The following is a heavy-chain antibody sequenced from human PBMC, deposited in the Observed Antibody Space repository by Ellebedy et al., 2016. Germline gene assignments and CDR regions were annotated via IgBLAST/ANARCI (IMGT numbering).Heavy chain of an antibody. CDR1: GYTFTSYD. Sequence: ASVKVSCRASGYTFTSYDINWVRQATGQGLEWMGWMNPNSGNTGYAQKFQGRVTMTRNTSISTAYMELSSLRSEDTAVYYCARGRSSTRHTHRNWFDPWGQGTLVTVSS. CDR2: MNPNSGNT. V-gene: IGHV1-8*01. J-gene: IGHJ5*02. D-gene: IGHD2-2*01. CDR3: ARGRSSTRHTHRNWFDP.